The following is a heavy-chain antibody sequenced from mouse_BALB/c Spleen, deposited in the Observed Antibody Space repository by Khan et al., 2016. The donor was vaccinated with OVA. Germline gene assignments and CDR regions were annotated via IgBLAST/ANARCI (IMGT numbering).Heavy chain of an antibody. CDR3: ARPSDDPGDFEV. CDR2: IAPANGNT. CDR1: GFNIKDTY. V-gene: IGHV14-3*02. J-gene: IGHJ1*01. Sequence: VQLKQSGAELVKPGASVKLSCTASGFNIKDTYLHWVKQRPEQGLEWIGRIAPANGNTQYDPKFQGKAAITSDTSSNTSYLQLNSLTSEDTAVYSCARPSDDPGDFEVWGAGTTVTVSS. D-gene: IGHD6-1*01.